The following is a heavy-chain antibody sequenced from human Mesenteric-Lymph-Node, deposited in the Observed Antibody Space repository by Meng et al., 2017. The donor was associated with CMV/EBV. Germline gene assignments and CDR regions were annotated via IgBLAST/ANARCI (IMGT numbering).Heavy chain of an antibody. V-gene: IGHV3-23*01. CDR3: ADYSGTYSLWD. CDR1: EFTFSRFA. J-gene: IGHJ4*02. D-gene: IGHD1-26*01. Sequence: LSFAASEFTFSRFAMSWVRQAPGKGLQWVSAISGSGGSMYSPDSVKGRFTISRDNSRDTLYLQMNSLRADATAVYYCADYSGTYSLWDWGQGTLVTVSS. CDR2: ISGSGGSM.